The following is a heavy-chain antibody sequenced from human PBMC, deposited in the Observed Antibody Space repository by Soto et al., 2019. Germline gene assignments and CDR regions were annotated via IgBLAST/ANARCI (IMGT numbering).Heavy chain of an antibody. CDR2: IYYGGTT. CDR1: GFTFDDYA. Sequence: PGGSLRLSCAASGFTFDDYAMHWVRQAPGKGLEWVSVIYYGGTTNYADSVKGRFTVSRDNSKNTLYLQMGSLRAEDMAVYYCARFSGYYSDYWGQGTLVTVSS. V-gene: IGHV3-66*01. CDR3: ARFSGYYSDY. J-gene: IGHJ4*02. D-gene: IGHD3-22*01.